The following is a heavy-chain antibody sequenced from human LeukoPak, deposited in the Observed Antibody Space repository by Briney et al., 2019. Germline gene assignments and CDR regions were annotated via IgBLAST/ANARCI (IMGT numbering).Heavy chain of an antibody. J-gene: IGHJ4*02. D-gene: IGHD1-26*01. Sequence: GGSLRLSCAASGFTFTSYGMHWVRQAPGKELEWVAVISYDGSNKYYADSVKGRFTISRDPSKNAVSLQMNSLRAEDTAVYYCAREIESGSYFDYWGQGTLVTVSS. V-gene: IGHV3-30*03. CDR1: GFTFTSYG. CDR3: AREIESGSYFDY. CDR2: ISYDGSNK.